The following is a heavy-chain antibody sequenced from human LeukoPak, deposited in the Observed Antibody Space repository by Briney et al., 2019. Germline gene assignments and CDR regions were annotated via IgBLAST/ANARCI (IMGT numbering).Heavy chain of an antibody. D-gene: IGHD7-27*01. J-gene: IGHJ4*02. CDR3: ARGPPNWGYDY. CDR1: GYTFTSYD. Sequence: ASVKVSCKASGYTFTSYDFNWVRQATGQRPEWMGWMSPNSGDTGYAQKFQDRVTMTRNTSISTAYMELSSLRSDDTAVYYCARGPPNWGYDYWGPGTLVTVFS. V-gene: IGHV1-8*01. CDR2: MSPNSGDT.